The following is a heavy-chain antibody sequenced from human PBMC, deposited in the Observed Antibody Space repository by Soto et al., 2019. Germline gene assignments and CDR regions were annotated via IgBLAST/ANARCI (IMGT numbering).Heavy chain of an antibody. D-gene: IGHD4-4*01. CDR2: IYYNGNP. CDR1: GVSISSIVHY. J-gene: IGHJ4*02. V-gene: IGHV4-31*03. CDR3: ARGQDNSKLGY. Sequence: QVQLQESGPGLVEPSQTLSLTCTVSGVSISSIVHYWSWIRHHPGKALEWIGSIYYNGNPYDNPALKSRVTISIDTSKNQFSLKWTSVTAADTAVYYCARGQDNSKLGYWGQGTLVPVSS.